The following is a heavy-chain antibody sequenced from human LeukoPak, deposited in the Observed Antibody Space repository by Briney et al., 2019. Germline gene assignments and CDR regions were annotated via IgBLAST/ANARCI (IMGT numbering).Heavy chain of an antibody. D-gene: IGHD6-6*01. CDR1: GFTFSSYE. V-gene: IGHV3-48*03. CDR3: ARSLFRAARPVVGY. CDR2: ISSSGSTI. Sequence: PGGSLRLSCAASGFTFSSYEMNWVRQAPGKGLEWVSYISSSGSTIYYADSVKGRFTISRDNAKNSLYLQMNSLRAEDTAVYYCARSLFRAARPVVGYWGQGTLVTVSS. J-gene: IGHJ4*02.